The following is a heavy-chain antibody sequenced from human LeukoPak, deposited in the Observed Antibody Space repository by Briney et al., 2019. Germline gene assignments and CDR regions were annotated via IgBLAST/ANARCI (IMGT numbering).Heavy chain of an antibody. CDR2: IKSKTDGGTT. V-gene: IGHV3-15*01. D-gene: IGHD2-2*01. J-gene: IGHJ4*02. CDR3: TTDLRQLLTLLDY. Sequence: GGSLRLSCAASGFTFSNAWMSWVRQAPGKGLEWVGRIKSKTDGGTTDYAAPVKGRFTISRDDSKNTLYLQMNSLKTEDTAVYYCTTDLRQLLTLLDYWGQGTLVTVSS. CDR1: GFTFSNAW.